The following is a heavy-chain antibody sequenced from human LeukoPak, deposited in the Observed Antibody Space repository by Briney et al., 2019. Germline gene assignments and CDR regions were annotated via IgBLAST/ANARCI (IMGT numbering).Heavy chain of an antibody. D-gene: IGHD1/OR15-1a*01. V-gene: IGHV3-53*01. J-gene: IGHJ6*03. CDR1: GFTVSSNL. CDR2: IYSGGTT. CDR3: ARDGYGNNYMDV. Sequence: GGSLRLSCAASGFTVSSNLMSWVRQAPGKGLEWVSVIYSGGTTYYADSVKGRFTISRDNSRNTLYLQMNSLRAEDTAVYYCARDGYGNNYMDVWGKGTTVTVSS.